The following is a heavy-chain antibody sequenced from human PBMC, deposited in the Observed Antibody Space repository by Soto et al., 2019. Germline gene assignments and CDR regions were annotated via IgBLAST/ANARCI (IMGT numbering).Heavy chain of an antibody. CDR3: ARSPADYYDSSGYSLDY. J-gene: IGHJ4*02. D-gene: IGHD3-22*01. CDR1: GYPFTCYY. V-gene: IGHV1-2*04. Sequence: ASVKVSCTASGYPFTCYYMHWVRHAPGQGLEWMGWINPNSGGTNYAQKFQGWVTMTRDTSISTAYMELSRLRSDETAVYYCARSPADYYDSSGYSLDYWGQGTLVTVS. CDR2: INPNSGGT.